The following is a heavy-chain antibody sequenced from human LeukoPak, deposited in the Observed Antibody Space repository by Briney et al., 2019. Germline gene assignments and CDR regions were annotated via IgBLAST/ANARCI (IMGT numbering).Heavy chain of an antibody. CDR1: GYTFTGYY. D-gene: IGHD2-2*01. CDR3: ARDSREVVPAAGDY. Sequence: ASVKVSCKASGYTFTGYYMHWVRQAPGQGLEWTGWINPNSGGTNYAQKFQGRVTMTRDTSISTAYMELSRLRSDDTAVYYCARDSREVVPAAGDYWGQGTLVTVSS. V-gene: IGHV1-2*02. J-gene: IGHJ4*02. CDR2: INPNSGGT.